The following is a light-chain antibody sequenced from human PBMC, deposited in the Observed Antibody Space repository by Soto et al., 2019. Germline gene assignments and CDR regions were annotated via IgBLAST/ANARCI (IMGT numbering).Light chain of an antibody. J-gene: IGKJ1*01. V-gene: IGKV1-5*01. CDR2: DAS. Sequence: DIQMTQSPSTLSASVGDRVTITCRASQSISSWLAWYQQKPGKAPNLLISDASSLKRGVPSRFSGSGSATEFTLTISSLQPDDFATYYCQQYNSHSRTFGQGTKVEIK. CDR3: QQYNSHSRT. CDR1: QSISSW.